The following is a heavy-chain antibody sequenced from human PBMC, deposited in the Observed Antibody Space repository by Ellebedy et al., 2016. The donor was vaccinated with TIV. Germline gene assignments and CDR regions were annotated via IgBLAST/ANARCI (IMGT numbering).Heavy chain of an antibody. V-gene: IGHV4-31*03. J-gene: IGHJ5*02. CDR1: GGSISSGGYY. CDR3: ASRNPDYGSGSYYNDNWFDP. CDR2: IYYSGST. Sequence: MPSETLFLTCTVSGGSISSGGYYWSWIRQHPGKGLEWIGYIYYSGSTYYNPSLKSRVTISVDTSKNQFSLKLSSVTTADTAVYYCASRNPDYGSGSYYNDNWFDPWGQGTLVTVSS. D-gene: IGHD3-10*01.